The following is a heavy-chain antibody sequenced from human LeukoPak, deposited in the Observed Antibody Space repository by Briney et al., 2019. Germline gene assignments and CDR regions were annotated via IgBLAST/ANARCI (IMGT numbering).Heavy chain of an antibody. D-gene: IGHD5-18*01. V-gene: IGHV3-30*04. Sequence: SGGSLRLSCAASGFTFSSYAMHWVRQAPGKGLEWVAVISYDGSNKYYADSVKGRFTISRDNSKNTLYLQMNSLRAEDTAVYYCARESSGYSYGYFDYWGQGTLVTVSS. J-gene: IGHJ4*02. CDR3: ARESSGYSYGYFDY. CDR2: ISYDGSNK. CDR1: GFTFSSYA.